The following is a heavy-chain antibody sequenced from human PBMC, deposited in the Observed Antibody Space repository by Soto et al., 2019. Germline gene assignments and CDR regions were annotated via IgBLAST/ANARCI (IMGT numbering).Heavy chain of an antibody. D-gene: IGHD6-19*01. CDR1: GFTFNRCA. J-gene: IGHJ3*01. CDR3: AKQGIAVAFDSLDF. Sequence: EVQLLEAGGDLVQPGGSLRLSCAASGFTFNRCAMSWVRQAPGKGLEWVSTISYSGVTTYYTDSVKGRFTISRDNSKNTLYLQMDSLRAEDTAIYYCAKQGIAVAFDSLDFWGQGTMVTVSP. CDR2: ISYSGVTT. V-gene: IGHV3-23*01.